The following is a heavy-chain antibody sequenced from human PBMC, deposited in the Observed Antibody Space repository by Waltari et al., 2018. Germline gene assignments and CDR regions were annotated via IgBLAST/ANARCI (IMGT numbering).Heavy chain of an antibody. J-gene: IGHJ4*02. CDR3: ARAPEYYDFWSGYYES. D-gene: IGHD3-3*01. CDR2: IIPIFGTA. V-gene: IGHV1-69*08. CDR1: GGTFSSYA. Sequence: QVQLVQSGAEVKKPGSSVKVSCKASGGTFSSYAISWVRQAPGQGLEWMGRIIPIFGTANYAQKFQGRVTITADKSTSTAYMELSSLRSEDTAVYYCARAPEYYDFWSGYYESWGQGTLVTVSS.